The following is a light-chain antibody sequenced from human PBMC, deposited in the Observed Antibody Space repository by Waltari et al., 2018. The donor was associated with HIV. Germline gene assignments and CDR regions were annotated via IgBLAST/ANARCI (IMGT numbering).Light chain of an antibody. J-gene: IGKJ2*01. V-gene: IGKV4-1*01. CDR3: QQYYSTPYT. CDR2: WAS. Sequence: DIVMTQSPDSLAVSLGERATIHCKSSQSLLYTSSNKNSLAWYQHKPGQPPELLIYWASTRDSGVTDRFSGSGYGTDFTLTISSLQAEDGAVYYCQQYYSTPYTFGLGTKLEIK. CDR1: QSLLYTSSNKNS.